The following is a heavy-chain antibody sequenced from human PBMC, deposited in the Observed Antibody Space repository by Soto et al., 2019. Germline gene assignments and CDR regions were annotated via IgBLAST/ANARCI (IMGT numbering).Heavy chain of an antibody. V-gene: IGHV3-23*03. J-gene: IGHJ4*02. CDR2: INGGGTIT. CDR3: ARGHQTVGSSHVVFAS. CDR1: GFTFSNFA. D-gene: IGHD1-26*01. Sequence: EVQLLESGGGLVQPGGSLKLSCAASGFTFSNFAMNWVRQAPGKGPEWVSLINGGGTITYYADSVKGRFTVSRDNSINTVFLQMSSLGGADTAVYCCARGHQTVGSSHVVFASWGQGTLVTVSS.